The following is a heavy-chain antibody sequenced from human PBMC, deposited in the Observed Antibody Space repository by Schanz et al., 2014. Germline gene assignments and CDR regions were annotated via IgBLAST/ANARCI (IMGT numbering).Heavy chain of an antibody. V-gene: IGHV3-74*01. CDR1: GFTFSTYW. J-gene: IGHJ4*02. Sequence: EAQLLESGGGLVQPGGSLRLSCAASGFTFSTYWMHWVRQAPGKGLVWVSHINSDGTTTTYADSVKGRFTISRDNAENTLYLQMNSLRVEDTAVYYCAMGGYQLHHWGQGTLVTVSS. D-gene: IGHD1-7*01. CDR2: INSDGTTT. CDR3: AMGGYQLHH.